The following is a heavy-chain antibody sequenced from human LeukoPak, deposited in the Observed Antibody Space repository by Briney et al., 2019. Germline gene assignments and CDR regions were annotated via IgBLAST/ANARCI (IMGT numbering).Heavy chain of an antibody. CDR1: GGSISSSSYY. V-gene: IGHV4-39*07. D-gene: IGHD2-15*01. CDR3: ARAAGYGYFDY. CDR2: IYYSGST. J-gene: IGHJ4*02. Sequence: SETLFLTCTVSGGSISSSSYYWGWIRQPPGKGLEWIGSIYYSGSTYYNPSLKSRVTISVDTSKNQFSLKLSSVTAADTAVYYCARAAGYGYFDYWGQGTLVTVSS.